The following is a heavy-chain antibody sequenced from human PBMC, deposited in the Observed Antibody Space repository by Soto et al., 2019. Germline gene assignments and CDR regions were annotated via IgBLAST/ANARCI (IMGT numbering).Heavy chain of an antibody. CDR3: ARHHDSSGYLDDAFDI. Sequence: ASVKVSCKAFGYTFTSYGISWVRQAPGQGLEWMGWISAYNGNTNYAQKLQGRVTMTTDTSTSTAYMELRSLRSDDTAVYYCARHHDSSGYLDDAFDIWGQGTMVTVSS. D-gene: IGHD3-22*01. V-gene: IGHV1-18*01. CDR1: GYTFTSYG. J-gene: IGHJ3*02. CDR2: ISAYNGNT.